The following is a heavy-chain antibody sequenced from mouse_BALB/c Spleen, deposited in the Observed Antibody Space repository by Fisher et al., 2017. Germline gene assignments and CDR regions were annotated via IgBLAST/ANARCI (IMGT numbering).Heavy chain of an antibody. CDR3: ARGGDIYFDV. V-gene: IGHV1-69*02. J-gene: IGHJ1*01. Sequence: KFKGKATLTVDKSSSTAYMQLSSPTSEDSAVYYCARGGDIYFDVWGAGTTVTVSS.